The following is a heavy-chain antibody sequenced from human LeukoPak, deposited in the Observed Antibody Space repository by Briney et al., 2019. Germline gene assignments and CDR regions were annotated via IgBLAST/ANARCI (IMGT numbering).Heavy chain of an antibody. CDR2: ISSSGSTI. Sequence: GGPLRLSCAASGFTFSSYEMNWVRQAPGKWLEWVSYISSSGSTIYYADSVKGRFTISRDNAKNSLYLQMNSLRAEDTAVYYCARGKGGAFDIWGQGTMVTVSS. D-gene: IGHD3-16*01. CDR3: ARGKGGAFDI. V-gene: IGHV3-48*03. J-gene: IGHJ3*02. CDR1: GFTFSSYE.